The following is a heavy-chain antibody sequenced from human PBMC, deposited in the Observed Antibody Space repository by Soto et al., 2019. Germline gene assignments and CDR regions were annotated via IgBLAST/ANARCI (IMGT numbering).Heavy chain of an antibody. V-gene: IGHV1-8*01. CDR2: MNPNSGNT. CDR3: AGGGGYYGSGSSNYFDY. J-gene: IGHJ4*02. CDR1: GYTFTSYD. Sequence: QVQLVQSGAEVKKPGASVKVSCKASGYTFTSYDINWVRQATGQGLEWMGWMNPNSGNTGYAQKFEGRVTMTRNTSISTAYMGRSSLRSEDTAVYYCAGGGGYYGSGSSNYFDYWGQGTLVTVSS. D-gene: IGHD3-10*01.